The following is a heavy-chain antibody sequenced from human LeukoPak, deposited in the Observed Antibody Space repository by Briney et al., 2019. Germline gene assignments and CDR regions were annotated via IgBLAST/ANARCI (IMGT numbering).Heavy chain of an antibody. CDR2: INAGNGNT. CDR1: GYTCTSYA. CDR3: ASQFGYCSSTSCGVEIDY. V-gene: IGHV1-3*01. D-gene: IGHD2-2*03. J-gene: IGHJ4*02. Sequence: ASVKVSCKASGYTCTSYAMHWVRQAPGQRLEWMGWINAGNGNTKYSQKFQGRVTITRDTSASTAYMELSSLRSEDTAVYYCASQFGYCSSTSCGVEIDYWGQGTLVTVSS.